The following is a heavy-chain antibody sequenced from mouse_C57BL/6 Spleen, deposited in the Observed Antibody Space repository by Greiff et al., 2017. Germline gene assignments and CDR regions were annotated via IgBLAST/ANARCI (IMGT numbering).Heavy chain of an antibody. CDR2: IDPENGDT. V-gene: IGHV14-4*01. Sequence: EVQLVESGAELVRPGASVKLSCTASGFNIKDDYMHWVKQRPEQGLEWIGWIDPENGDTEYASKFQGKATITADTSSNTAYLQLSSLTSEDTAVYYCTTPTVVAHYFDYWGQGTTLTVSS. CDR3: TTPTVVAHYFDY. J-gene: IGHJ2*01. D-gene: IGHD1-1*01. CDR1: GFNIKDDY.